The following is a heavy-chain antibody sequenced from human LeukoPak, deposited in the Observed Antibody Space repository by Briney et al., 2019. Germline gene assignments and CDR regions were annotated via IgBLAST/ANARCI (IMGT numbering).Heavy chain of an antibody. CDR2: INHSGST. Sequence: PSETLSLTCAVYGGSFSGYYWSWIRQPPGKGLEWIGEINHSGSTNYNPSLKSRVTISVDTSKNRFSLKLSSVTAADTAVYYCAREGSTTGTTGGWFDPWGQGTLVTVSS. V-gene: IGHV4-34*01. J-gene: IGHJ5*02. CDR1: GGSFSGYY. D-gene: IGHD1-1*01. CDR3: AREGSTTGTTGGWFDP.